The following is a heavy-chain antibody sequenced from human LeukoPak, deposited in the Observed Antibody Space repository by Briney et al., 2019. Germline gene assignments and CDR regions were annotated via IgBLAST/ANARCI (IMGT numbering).Heavy chain of an antibody. D-gene: IGHD6-19*01. CDR3: ARVVAGTLDY. J-gene: IGHJ4*02. V-gene: IGHV3-21*01. CDR2: ISSSSSYI. Sequence: GGSLRLSCAASGFTFSSYSMNWVRQAPGKGLEWVSSISSSSSYIYYADSVKGRFTISRDNAKNSLYLQMNSLRAEDTAAYYCARVVAGTLDYWGQGTLVTVSS. CDR1: GFTFSSYS.